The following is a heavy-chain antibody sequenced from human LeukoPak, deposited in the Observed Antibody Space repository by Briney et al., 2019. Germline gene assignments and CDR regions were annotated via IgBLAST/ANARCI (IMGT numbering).Heavy chain of an antibody. CDR2: INGDGSTT. V-gene: IGHV3-74*01. J-gene: IGHJ1*01. CDR1: GFTFSRYW. CDR3: APGNYYDSRGYYTFGH. D-gene: IGHD3-22*01. Sequence: GGSLRLSCAASGFTFSRYWMHWVRQAPGKGLVWVSRINGDGSTTSYADSVKGGFTISRDNAKNTLYLQMNSLRAEDTAVYYCAPGNYYDSRGYYTFGHWGQGTLVTVSS.